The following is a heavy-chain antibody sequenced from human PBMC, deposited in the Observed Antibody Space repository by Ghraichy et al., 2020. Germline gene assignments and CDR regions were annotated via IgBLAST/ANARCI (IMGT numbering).Heavy chain of an antibody. V-gene: IGHV4-59*08. J-gene: IGHJ4*02. D-gene: IGHD5-18*01. CDR1: GGSISSYY. Sequence: SETLSLTCTVSGGSISSYYWSWIRQPPGKGLEWIGYIYYSGSTNYNPSLKSRVTISVDTSKNQFSLKLSSVTAADTAVYYCARHVDTATVLPQHVDYWGQGTLVTVSS. CDR3: ARHVDTATVLPQHVDY. CDR2: IYYSGST.